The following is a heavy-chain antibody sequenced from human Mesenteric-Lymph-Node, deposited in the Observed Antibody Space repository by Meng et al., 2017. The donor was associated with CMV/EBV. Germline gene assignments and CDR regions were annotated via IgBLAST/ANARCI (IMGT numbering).Heavy chain of an antibody. Sequence: GSLRLSCSVSGGSISSFYWSWIRQPPGGGLEWIGYIYYTGNTKYNPSLKSRVTISIDTSKKQFSLNLSSVTAVDTAVYYCARGEFCSTSSCYNPSRYYYGLDVWGQGTTVTV. CDR2: IYYTGNT. CDR3: ARGEFCSTSSCYNPSRYYYGLDV. D-gene: IGHD2-2*02. V-gene: IGHV4-59*01. CDR1: GGSISSFY. J-gene: IGHJ6*02.